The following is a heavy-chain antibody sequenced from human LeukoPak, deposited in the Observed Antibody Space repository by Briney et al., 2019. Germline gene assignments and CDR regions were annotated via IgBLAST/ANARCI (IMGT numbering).Heavy chain of an antibody. Sequence: GGSLRLSCAASGFTFSSYSTNWVRQAPGEGLEWVSSISSSSSYIYYADSVKGRFTISRDNAKNSLYLQMNSLRAEDTALYYCAKARGLIGGAFDLWGQGTMVTVSS. CDR2: ISSSSSYI. CDR1: GFTFSSYS. CDR3: AKARGLIGGAFDL. V-gene: IGHV3-21*04. J-gene: IGHJ3*01. D-gene: IGHD3-22*01.